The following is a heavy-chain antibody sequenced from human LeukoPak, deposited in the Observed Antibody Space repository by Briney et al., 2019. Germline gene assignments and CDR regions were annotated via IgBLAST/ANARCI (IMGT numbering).Heavy chain of an antibody. J-gene: IGHJ4*02. CDR2: ISSSSSTI. CDR1: GFTFSSYS. D-gene: IGHD3-22*01. CDR3: ANAHYYDSSGYYSYYFDY. V-gene: IGHV3-48*01. Sequence: GGSLRLSCAASGFTFSSYSMNWVRQAPGKGLEWVSYISSSSSTIYYADSVKGRFTISRDNSKSTLYLQMNSLRAEDTAVYYCANAHYYDSSGYYSYYFDYWGQGTLVTVSS.